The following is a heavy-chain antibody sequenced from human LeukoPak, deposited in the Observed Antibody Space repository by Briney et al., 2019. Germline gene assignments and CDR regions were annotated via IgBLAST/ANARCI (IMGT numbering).Heavy chain of an antibody. V-gene: IGHV3-33*01. J-gene: IGHJ2*01. Sequence: LRLSXXASGFTXSSYGMHWVRQAPGKGLEWVAVIWYDGSNKYYADSVKGRFTISRDNSKNTLCLQMNSLRAEDTAVYYCARDPDIEKNWYFDLWGRGTLVTVSS. D-gene: IGHD5-12*01. CDR1: GFTXSSYG. CDR2: IWYDGSNK. CDR3: ARDPDIEKNWYFDL.